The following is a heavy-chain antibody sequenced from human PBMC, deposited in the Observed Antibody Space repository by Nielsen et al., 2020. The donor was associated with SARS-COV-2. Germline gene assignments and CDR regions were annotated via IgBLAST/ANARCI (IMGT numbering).Heavy chain of an antibody. CDR2: ISGSGGST. CDR1: GFTFSSYA. J-gene: IGHJ6*02. V-gene: IGHV3-23*01. Sequence: GGSLRLSCAASGFTFSSYAMSWVRQAPGKGLEWVSAISGSGGSTYYADSVKGRFTISRDNSKNTLYLQMNSLRAEDTAVYYCASSTRGRLTYYYGMDVWGQGTTVTVSS. CDR3: ASSTRGRLTYYYGMDV. D-gene: IGHD1-1*01.